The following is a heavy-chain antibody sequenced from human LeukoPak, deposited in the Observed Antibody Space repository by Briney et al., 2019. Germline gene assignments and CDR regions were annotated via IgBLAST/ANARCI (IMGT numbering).Heavy chain of an antibody. D-gene: IGHD5-18*01. CDR3: AREDTAMVTFDY. CDR1: GYTFTSYG. J-gene: IGHJ4*02. CDR2: INPNSGGT. V-gene: IGHV1-2*02. Sequence: ASVKVSCKASGYTFTSYGISWVRQAPGQGLEWMGWINPNSGGTNYAQKFQGRVTMTRDTSISTAYMELSRLRSDDTAVYYCAREDTAMVTFDYWGQGTLVTVSS.